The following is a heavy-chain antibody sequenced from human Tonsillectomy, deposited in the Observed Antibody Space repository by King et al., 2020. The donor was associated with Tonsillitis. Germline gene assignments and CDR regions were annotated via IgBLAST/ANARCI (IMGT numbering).Heavy chain of an antibody. CDR2: ISYSGST. Sequence: VQLQESGPGLVKPSQTLSLTCTVSGGSISTGGYYWNWIRQHPGKGLSWIGHISYSGSTYYNPSLKSRLTISAETSKNQFSLKLSSVTAADTAVYYCASDWGNYGGNSWGQGTLVTVSS. V-gene: IGHV4-31*03. J-gene: IGHJ4*02. D-gene: IGHD4-23*01. CDR3: ASDWGNYGGNS. CDR1: GGSISTGGYY.